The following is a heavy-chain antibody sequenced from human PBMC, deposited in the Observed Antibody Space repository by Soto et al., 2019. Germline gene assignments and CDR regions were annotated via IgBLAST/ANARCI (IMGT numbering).Heavy chain of an antibody. CDR3: AKYMIVVGEGPIDY. V-gene: IGHV3-30*18. CDR2: ISYDGSNK. CDR1: GFTFSSYG. J-gene: IGHJ4*02. D-gene: IGHD3-22*01. Sequence: QVQLVESGGGVVQPGRSLRLSCAASGFTFSSYGMHWVRQAPGKGLEWVAVISYDGSNKYYADSVKGRFTISRDNSKNTLYLQMNSLRADDTAVYYCAKYMIVVGEGPIDYWGTGPLVTVSS.